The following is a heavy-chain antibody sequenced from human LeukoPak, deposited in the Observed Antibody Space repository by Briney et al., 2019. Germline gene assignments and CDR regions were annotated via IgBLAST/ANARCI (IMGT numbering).Heavy chain of an antibody. V-gene: IGHV3-48*03. D-gene: IGHD2-8*01. CDR2: ISGSDNTR. Sequence: GGSLRLSCAASGFTFSSYPMNWVRQAPGRGLEWVSYISGSDNTRSYADSVKGRFTISRDNAKSSLSLQTNSLRAEDTAVYYCAREDTGVAFDIWGQGTTVTVTS. CDR3: AREDTGVAFDI. J-gene: IGHJ3*02. CDR1: GFTFSSYP.